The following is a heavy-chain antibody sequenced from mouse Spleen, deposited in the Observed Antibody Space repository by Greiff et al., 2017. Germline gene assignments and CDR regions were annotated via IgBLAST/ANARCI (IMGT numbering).Heavy chain of an antibody. J-gene: IGHJ4*01. CDR3: ATCLAGAMDY. D-gene: IGHD3-3*01. CDR1: GYTFTSYW. CDR2: INPSSGYT. Sequence: QVHVKQSGAELAKPGASVKLSCKASGYTFTSYWMHWVKQRPGQGLEWIGYINPSSGYTKYNQKFKDKATLTADKSSSTAYMQLSSLTYEDSAVYYCATCLAGAMDYWGQGTSVTVSS. V-gene: IGHV1-7*01.